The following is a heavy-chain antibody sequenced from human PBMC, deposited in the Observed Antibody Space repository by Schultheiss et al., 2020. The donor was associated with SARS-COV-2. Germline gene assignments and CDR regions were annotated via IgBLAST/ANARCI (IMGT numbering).Heavy chain of an antibody. Sequence: GGSLRLSCAASGFTFSDYAIHWVRQPPGKGLEWVSYISNTGSYTNYADSVKDRFTISRDNAKNSLYLQIDNLRAEDTAVYYCARELNWGDDAFDIWGQGTKVTVSS. CDR2: ISNTGSYT. J-gene: IGHJ3*02. V-gene: IGHV3-11*05. CDR1: GFTFSDYA. CDR3: ARELNWGDDAFDI. D-gene: IGHD7-27*01.